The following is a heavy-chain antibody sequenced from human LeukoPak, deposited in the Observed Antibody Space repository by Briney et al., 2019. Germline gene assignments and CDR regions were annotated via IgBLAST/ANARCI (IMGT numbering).Heavy chain of an antibody. CDR2: IYYSGST. CDR3: ARSRQDYYDSSGYNY. CDR1: GGSISSGGYY. J-gene: IGHJ4*02. Sequence: SQTLSLTCTVSGGSISSGGYYWSWIRQHPGKGLEWIGYIYYSGSTYYNPSLKSRVTISVDTSRNQFSLKLSSVTAADTAVYYCARSRQDYYDSSGYNYWGQGTLVAVSS. V-gene: IGHV4-31*03. D-gene: IGHD3-22*01.